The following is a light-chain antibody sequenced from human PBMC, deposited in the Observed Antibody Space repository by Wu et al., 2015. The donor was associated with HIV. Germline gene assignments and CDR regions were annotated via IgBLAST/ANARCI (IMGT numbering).Light chain of an antibody. CDR3: QQYGSSPPT. J-gene: IGKJ2*01. CDR1: QSVSSSY. Sequence: EIVLTQSPGTLSLSPGERATLSCRASQSVSSSYLAWYQQKPGQAPRLLIYGASNRATGTPDRFSGSGSGTDFTLTIIKLEPEDFAVYFCQQYGSSPPTFGQGAKLEIK. V-gene: IGKV3-20*01. CDR2: GAS.